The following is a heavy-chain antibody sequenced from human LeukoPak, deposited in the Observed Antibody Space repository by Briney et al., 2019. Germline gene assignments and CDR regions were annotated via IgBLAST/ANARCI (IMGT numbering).Heavy chain of an antibody. J-gene: IGHJ4*02. V-gene: IGHV3-21*01. CDR3: ARETDGSGYCSSTSCYTEFFDY. Sequence: PGGSLRLSCAASGFTFSSYSMNWVRQAPGKGLEWVSSISSSSSYIYYADSVKGRFTISRDNAKNSLYLQMNSLRAEDTAVYYCARETDGSGYCSSTSCYTEFFDYWGQGTLVIVSS. CDR1: GFTFSSYS. D-gene: IGHD2-2*02. CDR2: ISSSSSYI.